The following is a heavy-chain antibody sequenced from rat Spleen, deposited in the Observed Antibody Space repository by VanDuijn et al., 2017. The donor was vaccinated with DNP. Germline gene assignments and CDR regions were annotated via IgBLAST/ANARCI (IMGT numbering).Heavy chain of an antibody. J-gene: IGHJ1*01. CDR3: ARGSTSIYWYFDF. CDR2: ISTGGDNT. Sequence: EVQLVESGGGLVQPGRSLKLSCAASGFTFSNYGMVWVRQPPTKGLEWVAAISTGGDNTYSGDSVKGRFTISRDNAKSTLYLQMNSLKSEDTATYYCARGSTSIYWYFDFWGPGTMVTVSS. V-gene: IGHV5S13*01. CDR1: GFTFSNYG. D-gene: IGHD3-1*01.